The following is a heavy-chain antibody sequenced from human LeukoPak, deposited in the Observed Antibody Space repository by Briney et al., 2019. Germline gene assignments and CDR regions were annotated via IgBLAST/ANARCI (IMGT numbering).Heavy chain of an antibody. J-gene: IGHJ5*02. CDR1: GGSISSYY. CDR2: IYTSGST. D-gene: IGHD2-15*01. Sequence: MPSETLSLTCTVSGGSISSYYWSWIRQPAGKGLEWIGRIYTSGSTNYNPSLKSRVTMSVDTSKNQFSLKLSSVTAADTAVYYCAQMKYCSGGSCYWFDPWGQGTLVTVSS. V-gene: IGHV4-4*07. CDR3: AQMKYCSGGSCYWFDP.